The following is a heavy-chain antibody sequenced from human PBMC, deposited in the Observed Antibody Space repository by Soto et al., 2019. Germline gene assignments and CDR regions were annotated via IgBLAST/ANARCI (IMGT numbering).Heavy chain of an antibody. D-gene: IGHD6-13*01. CDR2: ISYDGSNK. CDR3: AKDQGIAPSYYHSMDV. CDR1: GFTFSGYG. J-gene: IGHJ6*02. V-gene: IGHV3-30*18. Sequence: PGGSLRLSCAAPGFTFSGYGMHWVRQAPGKGLEGVAVISYDGSNKDYADSVKGRFTISRDNSKNTLYLQMNSLRAEDTAVYYCAKDQGIAPSYYHSMDVWGQGTTVTVSS.